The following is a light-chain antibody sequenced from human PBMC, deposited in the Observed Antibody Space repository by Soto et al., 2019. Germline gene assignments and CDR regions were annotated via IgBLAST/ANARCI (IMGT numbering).Light chain of an antibody. CDR2: RTN. CDR3: VLYMGRGIWV. Sequence: QTVVTQEPSFSVSPGGTVTLTCALSSGSVSTTNCPSWCQQTPGQPPRTLIFRTNTRSSGVPDRFSGSILGNKAALTITGAQADDESDYYCVLYMGRGIWVFGGGTKLTVL. J-gene: IGLJ3*02. CDR1: SGSVSTTNC. V-gene: IGLV8-61*01.